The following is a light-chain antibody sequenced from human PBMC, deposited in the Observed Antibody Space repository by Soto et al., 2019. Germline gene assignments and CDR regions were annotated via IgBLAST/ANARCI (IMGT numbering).Light chain of an antibody. CDR1: QTISTL. CDR3: NQYNSYST. V-gene: IGKV1-5*01. J-gene: IGKJ1*01. Sequence: DIQMTQSPSTLSASIVDRVTITCRASQTISTLLAWYQQKPGKIPKLLIYDASDLESGVPSRFSGSGSGTEFTLTIRSLQPDDFATYYCNQYNSYSTFGQGTKVDIK. CDR2: DAS.